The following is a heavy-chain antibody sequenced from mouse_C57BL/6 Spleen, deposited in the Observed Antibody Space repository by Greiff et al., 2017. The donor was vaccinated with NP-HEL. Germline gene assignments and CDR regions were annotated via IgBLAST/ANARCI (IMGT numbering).Heavy chain of an antibody. V-gene: IGHV5-6*01. CDR2: ISSGGSYT. Sequence: EVQVVESGGDLVKPGGSLKLSCAASGFTFSSYGMSWVRQTPDKRLEWVATISSGGSYTYYPDSVKGRFTISRDNAKNTLYLQMSSLKSEDTAMYYCASHYYGSSYVYYFDYWGQGTTLTVSS. D-gene: IGHD1-1*01. CDR3: ASHYYGSSYVYYFDY. CDR1: GFTFSSYG. J-gene: IGHJ2*01.